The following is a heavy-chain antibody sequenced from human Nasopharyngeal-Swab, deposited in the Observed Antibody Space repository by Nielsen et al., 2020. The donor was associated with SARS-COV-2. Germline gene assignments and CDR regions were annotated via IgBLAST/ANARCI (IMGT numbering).Heavy chain of an antibody. D-gene: IGHD2-15*01. CDR1: GFTFSSYW. V-gene: IGHV3-7*04. J-gene: IGHJ5*02. CDR3: ARDGRLQLRPEGLFDP. Sequence: GESLKISCAASGFTFSSYWMSWVRQAPGKGLEWVANIKQDGSEKYYVDSVKGRFTISRDNAKNSLYLQMNSLRAEDTAVYYCARDGRLQLRPEGLFDPWGQGTLVTVSS. CDR2: IKQDGSEK.